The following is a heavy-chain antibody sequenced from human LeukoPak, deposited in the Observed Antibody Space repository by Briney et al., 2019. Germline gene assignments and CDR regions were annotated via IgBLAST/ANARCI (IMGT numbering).Heavy chain of an antibody. CDR2: VNPNSGGT. Sequence: ASVTVSCKASGYTFTGYYMHWVRQAPGQGLEWMGWVNPNSGGTNYAQKFQGRVTMTRDTSISTAYMELSRLRSDDTAVYYCARNYYGSGSYYQLDYWGQGTLVTVSS. J-gene: IGHJ4*02. V-gene: IGHV1-2*02. CDR1: GYTFTGYY. CDR3: ARNYYGSGSYYQLDY. D-gene: IGHD3-10*01.